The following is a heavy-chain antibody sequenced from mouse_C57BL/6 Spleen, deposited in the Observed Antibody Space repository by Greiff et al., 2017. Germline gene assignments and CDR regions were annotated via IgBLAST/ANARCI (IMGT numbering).Heavy chain of an antibody. CDR2: IHPNSGST. Sequence: QVQLQQPGAELVKPGASVKLSCKASGYTFTSYWMHWVKQRPGQGLEWIGMIHPNSGSTNYNETFKSKATLTVDKSSSTAYMQLSSLTSEDSAVYYCARRELYDGHYYAMDYWGQGTSVTVSS. CDR1: GYTFTSYW. CDR3: ARRELYDGHYYAMDY. D-gene: IGHD2-3*01. J-gene: IGHJ4*01. V-gene: IGHV1-64*01.